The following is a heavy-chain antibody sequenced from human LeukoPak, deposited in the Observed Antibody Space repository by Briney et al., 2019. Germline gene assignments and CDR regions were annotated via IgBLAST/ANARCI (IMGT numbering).Heavy chain of an antibody. D-gene: IGHD3-22*01. CDR1: GGSISSYY. V-gene: IGHV4-59*01. CDR3: ARRTYFYASSGYYFDY. CDR2: IYYSGTT. Sequence: SETLSLTCTVSGGSISSYYWSWIRQPPGKGLECIGYIYYSGTTNYNPSLKSRVTISVDTSKNQFSLKLSSVTAADTAVYYCARRTYFYASSGYYFDYWGQGTLVTVSS. J-gene: IGHJ4*02.